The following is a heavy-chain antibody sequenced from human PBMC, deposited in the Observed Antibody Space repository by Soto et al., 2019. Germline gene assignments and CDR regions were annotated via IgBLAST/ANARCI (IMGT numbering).Heavy chain of an antibody. V-gene: IGHV1-18*01. D-gene: IGHD3-16*01. J-gene: IGHJ6*02. CDR2: ISAYNGNT. CDR3: AIECSYVSNNYYFDMDF. CDR1: GYTFTSYG. Sequence: ASVKVSCKASGYTFTSYGISWVRQAPGQGLEWLGWISAYNGNTNYAQKLQGRVTMTTDTSTSTAYMELRSLRSDDTAVYYCAIECSYVSNNYYFDMDFWGQGTTVTVSS.